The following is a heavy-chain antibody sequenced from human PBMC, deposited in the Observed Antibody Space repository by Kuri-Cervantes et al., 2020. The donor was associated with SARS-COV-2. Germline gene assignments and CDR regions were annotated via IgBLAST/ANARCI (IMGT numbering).Heavy chain of an antibody. D-gene: IGHD3-10*01. V-gene: IGHV4-59*12. CDR2: IHYSGST. Sequence: SETLSLTCTVSGGSISSYYWSWIRQPPGKGLEWIGYIHYSGSTNYNPSLKSRVTISVDTSKNQFSLKLSSVTAADTAVYYCARTYGSGTPPSYWGQGTLVTVSS. J-gene: IGHJ4*02. CDR3: ARTYGSGTPPSY. CDR1: GGSISSYY.